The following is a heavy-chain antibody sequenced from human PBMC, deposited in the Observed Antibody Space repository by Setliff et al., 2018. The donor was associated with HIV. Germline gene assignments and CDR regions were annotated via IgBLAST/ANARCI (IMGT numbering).Heavy chain of an antibody. V-gene: IGHV1-2*06. CDR2: INSNSGDT. CDR1: GYTFTGYY. D-gene: IGHD1-26*01. J-gene: IGHJ5*02. CDR3: ALGLPTPEWEPPDL. Sequence: GASVKVSCKTSGYTFTGYYIHWVRQAPGQGLEWMGRINSNSGDTSSAQKFQGRFTMIRDTSITTAYMELSRLRSDDTAVYYCALGLPTPEWEPPDLWGQGTLVTVSS.